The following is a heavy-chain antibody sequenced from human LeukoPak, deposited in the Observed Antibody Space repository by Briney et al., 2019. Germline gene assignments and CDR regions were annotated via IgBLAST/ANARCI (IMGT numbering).Heavy chain of an antibody. D-gene: IGHD2-2*01. CDR3: ARGGVPAARYGMDV. V-gene: IGHV4-31*03. J-gene: IGHJ6*02. CDR2: IYYSGST. Sequence: PSETLSLTCTVSGGSISSGGYYWSWIRQHPGKGLEWIGYIYYSGSTYYNPSLKSRVTISVDKSKNQFSLKLSSVTAADTAVYYCARGGVPAARYGMDVWGQGTTVTVSS. CDR1: GGSISSGGYY.